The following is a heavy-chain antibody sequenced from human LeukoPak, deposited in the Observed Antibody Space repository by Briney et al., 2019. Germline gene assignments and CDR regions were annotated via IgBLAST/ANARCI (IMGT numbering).Heavy chain of an antibody. CDR1: GFTVSSSY. V-gene: IGHV3-53*01. CDR2: IYSGGST. CDR3: SRASNGWYGGAFDI. Sequence: GGSLRLSCAAYGFTVSSSYMSWVRQAPGKGLEWVSVIYSGGSTYYADSVKGRFTISRDNSKNTLYLQMNRLRAEDTAVYYCSRASNGWYGGAFDIWGQGTMVAVSS. J-gene: IGHJ3*02. D-gene: IGHD6-13*01.